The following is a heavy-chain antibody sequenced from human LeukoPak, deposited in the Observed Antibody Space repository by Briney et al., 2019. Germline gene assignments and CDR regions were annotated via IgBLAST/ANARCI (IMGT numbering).Heavy chain of an antibody. J-gene: IGHJ3*01. Sequence: PSETLSLTCAVYGGSFSGYYWSWIRQPPGKGLEWIGYIYYSGSTNYNPSLKSRVTISVDTSKNQFSLKLSSVTAADTAVYYCARVGITIFGVALFDPWGQGTMVTVSS. V-gene: IGHV4-59*01. CDR2: IYYSGST. CDR3: ARVGITIFGVALFDP. D-gene: IGHD3-3*01. CDR1: GGSFSGYY.